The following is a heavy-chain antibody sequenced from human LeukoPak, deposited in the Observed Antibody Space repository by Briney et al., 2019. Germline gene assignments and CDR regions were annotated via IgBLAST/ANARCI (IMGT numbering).Heavy chain of an antibody. CDR3: ARDLTTVTLRAFGI. V-gene: IGHV4-31*03. Sequence: SETLSLTCTVSGGSISSGGYYWSWIRQHPGKGLEWIGYIYYSGSTYYNPSLKSRVTISVDTSKNQFSLKLSSVTAADTAVYYCARDLTTVTLRAFGIWGQGTMVTVSS. CDR2: IYYSGST. J-gene: IGHJ3*02. CDR1: GGSISSGGYY. D-gene: IGHD4-17*01.